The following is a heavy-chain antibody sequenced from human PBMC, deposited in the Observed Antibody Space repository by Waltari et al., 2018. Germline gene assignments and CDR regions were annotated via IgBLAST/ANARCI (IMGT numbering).Heavy chain of an antibody. CDR1: GFTFSPYN. V-gene: IGHV3-21*01. CDR3: ARDPYNGGLYLYYYYYMDV. Sequence: EVQLVESGGGLVKPGGSLRLSCAACGFTFSPYNMNWVRQAPGQGLEWPSSITSSSSHTYYADSVKGRFTISRDNAKNSLYLQMNSLRVDDTAVYYCARDPYNGGLYLYYYYYMDVWGTGTAVTVSS. D-gene: IGHD6-25*01. J-gene: IGHJ6*03. CDR2: ITSSSSHT.